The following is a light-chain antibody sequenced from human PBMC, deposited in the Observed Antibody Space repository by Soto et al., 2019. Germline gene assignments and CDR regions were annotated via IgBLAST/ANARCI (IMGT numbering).Light chain of an antibody. CDR2: RNN. CDR1: SSNIGSNF. V-gene: IGLV1-47*01. Sequence: QSVLTQPPSASGTPGQRLTISCSGSSSNIGSNFVYWYQQLPGTAPKLLLDRNNLRPSGVPDRFSGTTSATSASLAISGLRSEDEGDYYCATWDDSLSGRVFGGGTKLTVL. J-gene: IGLJ2*01. CDR3: ATWDDSLSGRV.